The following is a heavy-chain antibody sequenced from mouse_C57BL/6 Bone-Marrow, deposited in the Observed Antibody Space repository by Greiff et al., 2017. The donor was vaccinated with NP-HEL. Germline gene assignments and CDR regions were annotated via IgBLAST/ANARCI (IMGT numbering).Heavy chain of an antibody. Sequence: VQLQQSGAELARPGGAVKLSCKASGYTFTSYGISWVKQRTGQGLEWIGEIYPRSGNTYYNEKFKGKATLTADKSSSTAYMELRSLTSEDSAVYFCARGHYYGSRYWYFDVWGTGTTVTVSS. CDR2: IYPRSGNT. CDR1: GYTFTSYG. J-gene: IGHJ1*03. V-gene: IGHV1-81*01. D-gene: IGHD1-1*01. CDR3: ARGHYYGSRYWYFDV.